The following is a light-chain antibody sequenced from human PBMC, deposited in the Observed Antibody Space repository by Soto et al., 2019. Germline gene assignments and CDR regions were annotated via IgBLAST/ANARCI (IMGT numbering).Light chain of an antibody. CDR2: DAS. Sequence: EVVLTQSPDTLSLPPGERATLSCRASQSISSYLAWYQQKPGQAPRLLIYDASNRATGIPARFSGSGSGTDFTLTISSLEPEDFAVYYCQQRSNWPPMYTFGQGTKVDIK. J-gene: IGKJ2*01. V-gene: IGKV3-11*01. CDR3: QQRSNWPPMYT. CDR1: QSISSY.